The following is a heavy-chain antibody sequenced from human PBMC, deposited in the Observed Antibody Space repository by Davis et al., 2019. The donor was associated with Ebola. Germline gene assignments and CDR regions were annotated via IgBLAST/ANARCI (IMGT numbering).Heavy chain of an antibody. J-gene: IGHJ4*02. CDR3: ARAQFPTTSDH. CDR1: GYTFTSYG. CDR2: INPHNGNT. D-gene: IGHD1-1*01. Sequence: ASVQVSCKASGYTFTSYGITWVRQAPAQGLEWMGWINPHNGNTNYEQNVQGRVIMTSDTATTTAYMEVGSLRSDDTAVYYCARAQFPTTSDHWGQGTLVTVSS. V-gene: IGHV1-18*04.